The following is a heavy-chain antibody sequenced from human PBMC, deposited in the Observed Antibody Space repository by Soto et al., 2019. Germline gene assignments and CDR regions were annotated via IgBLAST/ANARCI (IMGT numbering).Heavy chain of an antibody. J-gene: IGHJ4*02. CDR3: ARVLTTPNKYCSSTSCSFDY. D-gene: IGHD2-2*01. CDR1: GGSLSGYY. V-gene: IGHV4-34*01. Sequence: PSETLSLTCAVYGGSLSGYYWSWIRQPPGKGLEWIGEINHSGSTNYNPSLKSRVTISVDTSKNQFSLKLSSVTAADTAVYYCARVLTTPNKYCSSTSCSFDYWGQGTLVTVSS. CDR2: INHSGST.